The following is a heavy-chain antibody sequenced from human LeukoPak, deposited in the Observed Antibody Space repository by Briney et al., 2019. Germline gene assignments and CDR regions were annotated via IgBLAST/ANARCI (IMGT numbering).Heavy chain of an antibody. CDR3: VRGGAARPDY. V-gene: IGHV3-74*01. J-gene: IGHJ4*02. D-gene: IGHD6-6*01. CDR1: GFTFSTFW. CDR2: ITSEGSST. Sequence: GGSLRLSCAASGFTFSTFWMHWVRQGPGKGLVWVSSITSEGSSTSYADSVKGRFTISRDNAKNSLYLQMNSLRAEDTAVYYCVRGGAARPDYWGQGTLVTVSS.